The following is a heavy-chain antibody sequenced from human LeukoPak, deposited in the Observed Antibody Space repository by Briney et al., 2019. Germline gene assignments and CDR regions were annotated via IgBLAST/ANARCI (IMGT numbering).Heavy chain of an antibody. V-gene: IGHV3-74*01. CDR1: GFTFKNYW. CDR3: ARPETQYSSGLDGFDI. J-gene: IGHJ3*02. D-gene: IGHD6-19*01. Sequence: GGSLRLSCAASGFTFKNYWMSWVRQAPGKGLVWVSRINSDGSRTTYADSVRGRFTISRDNAKNTLYLQMNSLRTEDTAVYYCARPETQYSSGLDGFDIWGQGTMVTVSS. CDR2: INSDGSRT.